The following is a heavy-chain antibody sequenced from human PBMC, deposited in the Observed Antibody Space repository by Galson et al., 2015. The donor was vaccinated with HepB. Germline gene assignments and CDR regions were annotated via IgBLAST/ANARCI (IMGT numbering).Heavy chain of an antibody. CDR3: ARSIPGRYFDY. D-gene: IGHD2-8*02. Sequence: TLSLTCTVSGGSISSGGYYWSWIRQHPGKGLEWIGYIYYSGSTYYNPSLKSRVTISVDTSKNQFSLKLSSVTAADTAVYYCARSIPGRYFDYWGQGTLVTVSS. CDR1: GGSISSGGYY. V-gene: IGHV4-31*03. J-gene: IGHJ4*02. CDR2: IYYSGST.